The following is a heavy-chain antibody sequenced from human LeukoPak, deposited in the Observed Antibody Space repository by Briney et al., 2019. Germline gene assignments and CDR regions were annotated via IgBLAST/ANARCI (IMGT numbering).Heavy chain of an antibody. CDR2: ISYDGSNK. V-gene: IGHV3-30-3*01. CDR1: GFTFSSYA. Sequence: GRSLRLSCAASGFTFSSYAMHWVRQAPGKGLEWVAVISYDGSNKYYADSVKGRFTISRDNSKNTLYLQMNSLRAEDTAVYYCAREQVLTATGLIDAFDIWGQGTMVTVSS. CDR3: AREQVLTATGLIDAFDI. J-gene: IGHJ3*02. D-gene: IGHD5-18*01.